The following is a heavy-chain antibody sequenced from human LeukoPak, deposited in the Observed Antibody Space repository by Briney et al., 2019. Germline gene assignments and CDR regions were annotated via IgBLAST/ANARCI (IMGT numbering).Heavy chain of an antibody. CDR1: GGSISSGGYY. CDR3: ARDGPYSYYDFWRSYYMDV. J-gene: IGHJ6*03. V-gene: IGHV4-31*03. CDR2: IYYSGST. Sequence: PSETLSLTCTVSGGSISSGGYYWSWIRQHPGKGLEWIGYIYYSGSTYYNPSLKSRVTISVDTSKNQSSLKLSSVTAADTAVYYCARDGPYSYYDFWRSYYMDVWGKGNTVTVSS. D-gene: IGHD3-3*01.